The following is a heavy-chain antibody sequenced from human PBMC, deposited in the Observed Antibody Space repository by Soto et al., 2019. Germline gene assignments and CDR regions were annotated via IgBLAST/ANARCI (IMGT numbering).Heavy chain of an antibody. CDR3: ARDRRLWGDCSGTSCRRGPYYYYYGMDV. Sequence: QVQLVESGGGVVQPGRSLRLSCAASGFTFSSYAMHWVRQAPGKGLEWVAVISYDGSNKYYADSVKGRFTISRDNSKNTLYLQMNSLRAEDTAVYYCARDRRLWGDCSGTSCRRGPYYYYYGMDVWGQGTTVTVSS. D-gene: IGHD2-2*01. V-gene: IGHV3-30-3*01. CDR2: ISYDGSNK. J-gene: IGHJ6*02. CDR1: GFTFSSYA.